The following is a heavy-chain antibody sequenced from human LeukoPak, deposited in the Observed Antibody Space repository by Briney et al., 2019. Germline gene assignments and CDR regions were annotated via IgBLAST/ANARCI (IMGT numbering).Heavy chain of an antibody. CDR2: INPNSGGT. D-gene: IGHD3-9*01. J-gene: IGHJ4*02. V-gene: IGHV1-2*02. Sequence: ASVKVSCKASGYTFAGYYMHWVRQAPGQGLEWMGWINPNSGGTNYAQKFQGRVTMTRDTSISTAYMELSRLRSDDTAVYYCARVSRLRYFDWLFGDYFDYWAREPWSPSPQ. CDR3: ARVSRLRYFDWLFGDYFDY. CDR1: GYTFAGYY.